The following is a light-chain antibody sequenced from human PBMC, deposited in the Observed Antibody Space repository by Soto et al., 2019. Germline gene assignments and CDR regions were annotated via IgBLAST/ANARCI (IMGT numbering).Light chain of an antibody. J-gene: IGLJ1*01. V-gene: IGLV2-14*01. Sequence: QSALTQAASVSGSPGQSITISCTVASSDVGLYDFVSWYQHHPGKAPKLLIFEVSYRPSGVSSRFSGSKSGNTASQTISGLQAEDEADYYCNSYTRFSTYVFGTGTKVTVL. CDR1: SSDVGLYDF. CDR2: EVS. CDR3: NSYTRFSTYV.